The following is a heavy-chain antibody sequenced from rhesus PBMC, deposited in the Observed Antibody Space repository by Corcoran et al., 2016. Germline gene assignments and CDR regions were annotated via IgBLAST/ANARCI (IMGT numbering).Heavy chain of an antibody. CDR3: ARHLWGLGYCLDS. CDR1: VYSISSSYY. J-gene: IGHJ6*01. D-gene: IGHD7-45*01. Sequence: QVQLQESGTGLVKHSETLSLTCAVSVYSISSSYYWGWIRQPQGKGLEYIGYISGSSGGTNYNPSLKSRVTISKDTSKNQFSLKLSSVTAADTAVYYCARHLWGLGYCLDSWGQGVVVTVSS. V-gene: IGHV4-99*01. CDR2: ISGSSGGT.